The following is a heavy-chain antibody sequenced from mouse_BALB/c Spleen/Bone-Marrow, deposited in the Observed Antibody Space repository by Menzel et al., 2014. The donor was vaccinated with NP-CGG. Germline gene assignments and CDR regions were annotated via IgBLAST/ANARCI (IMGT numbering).Heavy chain of an antibody. CDR2: IRSKSNNYAT. CDR3: VRSDDGWFAY. CDR1: GFTFNTYA. D-gene: IGHD2-3*01. J-gene: IGHJ3*01. Sequence: EVHLVESGGGLVQHKGSLKLSCAASGFTFNTYAMNWVRQAPGKGLEWVARIRSKSNNYATYYADSVKDRFTISRDDSQSMLYLQMNNLKTEDTAMYYCVRSDDGWFAYWGQGTLVTVSA. V-gene: IGHV10-1*02.